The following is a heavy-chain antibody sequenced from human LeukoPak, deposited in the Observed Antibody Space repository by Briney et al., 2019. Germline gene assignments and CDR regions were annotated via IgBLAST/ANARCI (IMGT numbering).Heavy chain of an antibody. D-gene: IGHD2-2*01. CDR3: ARDMGCSSTSCYLGAFDI. CDR2: IYSGGST. Sequence: GGSLRLSCAASGFTFSSYSMNWVRQAPGKGLEWVSVIYSGGSTYYADSVKGRFTISRDNSKNTLYLQMNSLRAEDTAVYYCARDMGCSSTSCYLGAFDIWGQGTMVTVSS. J-gene: IGHJ3*02. V-gene: IGHV3-53*01. CDR1: GFTFSSYS.